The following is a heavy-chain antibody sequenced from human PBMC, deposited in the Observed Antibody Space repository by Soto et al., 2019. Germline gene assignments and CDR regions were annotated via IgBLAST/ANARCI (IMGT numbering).Heavy chain of an antibody. CDR2: IKQDGSEK. CDR3: AGGGSFDWLIGY. Sequence: PGGSLRLSCAASGFTFISYWMSWVRQAPGKGLEWVANIKQDGSEKYYVDSVKGRFTISRDNAKNSLYLQMNSLRAEDTAVYYCAGGGSFDWLIGYWGQGTLVTVSS. V-gene: IGHV3-7*01. D-gene: IGHD3-9*01. J-gene: IGHJ4*02. CDR1: GFTFISYW.